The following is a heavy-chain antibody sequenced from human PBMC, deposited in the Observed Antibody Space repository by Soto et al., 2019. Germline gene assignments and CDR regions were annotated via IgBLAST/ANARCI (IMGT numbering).Heavy chain of an antibody. D-gene: IGHD2-2*01. Sequence: EVQLVESGGGLVQPGGSLGLSCAASGFSFSYYGMNWVRQAPGKGLEWVSYISTSSSNIYYADSVKGRFTISRDNAKNSLSLQMNSLRAADTAVYYCARETSTGNYYMDVWGKGTTVTVSS. V-gene: IGHV3-48*01. CDR3: ARETSTGNYYMDV. CDR2: ISTSSSNI. J-gene: IGHJ6*03. CDR1: GFSFSYYG.